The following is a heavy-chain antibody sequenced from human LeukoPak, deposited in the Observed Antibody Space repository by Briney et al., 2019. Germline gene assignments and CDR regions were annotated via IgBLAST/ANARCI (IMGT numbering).Heavy chain of an antibody. CDR3: AKAGYSSGWYSPNAFDI. CDR2: IRYDGSNK. D-gene: IGHD6-19*01. V-gene: IGHV3-30*02. Sequence: PGGSLRLSCAASGFTFSSYGMHWVRQAPGKGLEGVAFIRYDGSNKYYADSVKGRFTISRDNSKNTLYLQMNSLRAEDTAVYCCAKAGYSSGWYSPNAFDIWGQGTMVTVSS. J-gene: IGHJ3*02. CDR1: GFTFSSYG.